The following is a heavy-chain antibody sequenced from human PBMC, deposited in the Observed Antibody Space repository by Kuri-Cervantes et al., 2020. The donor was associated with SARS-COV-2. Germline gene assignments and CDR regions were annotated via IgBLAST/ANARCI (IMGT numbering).Heavy chain of an antibody. Sequence: SASLSLTCAFYGESFSGYYWNWIRQSPGKGLEWIGEVNHRGSTNYNPPLKTRVTISVDTSSKQFTLHLSSVTAADTAVYYCARAYGFLRGIYYMDVWGRGTTVTVSS. J-gene: IGHJ6*03. D-gene: IGHD4-17*01. CDR2: VNHRGST. V-gene: IGHV4-34*01. CDR1: GESFSGYY. CDR3: ARAYGFLRGIYYMDV.